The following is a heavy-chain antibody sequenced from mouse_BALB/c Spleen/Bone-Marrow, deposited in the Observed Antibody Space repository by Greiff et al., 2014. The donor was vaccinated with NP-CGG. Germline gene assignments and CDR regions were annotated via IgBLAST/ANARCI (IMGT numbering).Heavy chain of an antibody. Sequence: VQLQQSGPALLKPGASVKMSCKASGYTFTSYVMHWVKQKPGQGLEWIGYINPYNDGTKYNEKFKGKATLTPDKSSSTAYMELSSLTSEDSAVYYCAREGSTMITTEAWFAYWGQGTLVTVSA. D-gene: IGHD2-4*01. V-gene: IGHV1-14*01. CDR3: AREGSTMITTEAWFAY. CDR1: GYTFTSYV. CDR2: INPYNDGT. J-gene: IGHJ3*01.